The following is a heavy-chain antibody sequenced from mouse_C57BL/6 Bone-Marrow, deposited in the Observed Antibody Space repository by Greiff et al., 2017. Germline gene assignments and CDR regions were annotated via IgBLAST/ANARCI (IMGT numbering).Heavy chain of an antibody. Sequence: EVMLVESGGGLVQSGRSLRLSCATSGFTFSDFYMEWVRQAPGKGLEWIAASRNKANDYTTEYSASVKGRFIVSRDTSQSILYLQMNALRAEDTAIYYCARDASTVVADYYAMDYWGQGTSVTVSS. CDR2: SRNKANDYTT. CDR1: GFTFSDFY. D-gene: IGHD1-1*01. J-gene: IGHJ4*01. V-gene: IGHV7-1*01. CDR3: ARDASTVVADYYAMDY.